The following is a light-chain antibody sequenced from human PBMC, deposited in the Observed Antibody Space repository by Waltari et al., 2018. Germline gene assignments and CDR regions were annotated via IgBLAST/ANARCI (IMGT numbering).Light chain of an antibody. V-gene: IGKV1-39*01. CDR3: QQTFSPPYT. CDR2: AAT. Sequence: IQMTQSPSSLSASVGDKVTITCRASQSGSGYLNWYQQKAGKAPTLLIFAATSLQNVVPSRFSGSGAITDFTLTISSLQPYDFATYYCQQTFSPPYTFGQGTKLDIK. CDR1: QSGSGY. J-gene: IGKJ2*01.